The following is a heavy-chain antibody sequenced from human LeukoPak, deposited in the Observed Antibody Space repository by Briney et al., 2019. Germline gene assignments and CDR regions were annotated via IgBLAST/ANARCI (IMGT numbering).Heavy chain of an antibody. CDR1: GYSFTSYW. V-gene: IGHV5-51*01. CDR2: IYPGDSDT. J-gene: IGHJ5*02. CDR3: ARNFWGLGINDXXFDP. D-gene: IGHD3-3*01. Sequence: GESLKISCKGSGYSFTSYWIGWVRQMPGKGLEWMGIIYPGDSDTRYSPSFQGQVTISADKSISTAYLQWSSLKASDTAMYYCARNFWGLGINDXXFDPWGQGTLVTVSS.